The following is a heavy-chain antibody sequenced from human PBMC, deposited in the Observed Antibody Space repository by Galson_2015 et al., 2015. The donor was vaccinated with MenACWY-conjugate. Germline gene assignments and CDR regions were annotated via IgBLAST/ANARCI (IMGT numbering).Heavy chain of an antibody. CDR2: INPSGGNT. J-gene: IGHJ4*02. CDR1: GYTFSSYY. V-gene: IGHV1-46*03. Sequence: SVKVSCKASGYTFSSYYVHWVRQAPGQGLEWMGIINPSGGNTNYAQKFQGRATMTRDTSTSTVYMELSSLRSEDTAVYYCCRGEGIVGATRFEGRHYWGQGTLVTVSS. D-gene: IGHD1-26*01. CDR3: CRGEGIVGATRFEGRHY.